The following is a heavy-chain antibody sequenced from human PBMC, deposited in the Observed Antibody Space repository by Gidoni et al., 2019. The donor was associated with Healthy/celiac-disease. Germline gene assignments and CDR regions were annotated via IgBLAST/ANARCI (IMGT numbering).Heavy chain of an antibody. CDR2: IWYDGSNK. J-gene: IGHJ4*02. D-gene: IGHD6-19*01. CDR3: ARDSVSAVAEPIFDY. V-gene: IGHV3-33*01. Sequence: QVQLVASGGGVVQPGRSLRLSCAASGFPFSRYGMHWVRQAPGKGLEWVAVIWYDGSNKYYADSVKGRFTISRDNSKNTLYLQMNSLRAEDTAVYYCARDSVSAVAEPIFDYWGQGTLVTVSS. CDR1: GFPFSRYG.